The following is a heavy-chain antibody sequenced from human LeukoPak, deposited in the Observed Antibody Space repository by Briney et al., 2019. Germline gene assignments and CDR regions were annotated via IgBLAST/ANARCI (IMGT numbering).Heavy chain of an antibody. CDR3: ARDQSPYYYDAGGAFDI. V-gene: IGHV4-59*01. CDR1: GGSISSCY. CDR2: IYYSGST. Sequence: SETLSLTCTVSGGSISSCYWSWIRQPPGKGLEWIGYIYYSGSTNYNPSLKSRVTISVDTSKNQFSLKLSSVTAADTAVYYCARDQSPYYYDAGGAFDIWGQGTMVTVSS. D-gene: IGHD3-22*01. J-gene: IGHJ3*02.